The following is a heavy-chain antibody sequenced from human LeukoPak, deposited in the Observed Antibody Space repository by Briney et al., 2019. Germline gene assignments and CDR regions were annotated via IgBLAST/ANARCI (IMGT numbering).Heavy chain of an antibody. CDR2: ISPTGSTT. CDR3: ARFSAVAGTDY. D-gene: IGHD6-19*01. Sequence: GGSLRLSCTASGFSFSGHWMHWARQLPGKGLVWVSRISPTGSTTSYADSVKGRFTISRDNAKNSLYLQMNSLRAEDTALYHCARFSAVAGTDYWGQGTQVTVSS. J-gene: IGHJ4*02. V-gene: IGHV3-74*01. CDR1: GFSFSGHW.